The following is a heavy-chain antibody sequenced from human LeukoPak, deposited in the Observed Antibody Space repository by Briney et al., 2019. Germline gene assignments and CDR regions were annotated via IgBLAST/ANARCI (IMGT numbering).Heavy chain of an antibody. V-gene: IGHV3-48*02. D-gene: IGHD2-2*01. CDR3: ARSLYCSGTPCYAY. CDR1: GLTFSSYS. J-gene: IGHJ4*02. Sequence: GGLVKPGESLRLSCAASGLTFSSYSFHWVRQAPGKGLEWLSYISSGSSTIYYADSVKGRFTISRDNAKNSLYLQMNSLRDEDTAVYYCARSLYCSGTPCYAYWGQGTLVTVSS. CDR2: ISSGSSTI.